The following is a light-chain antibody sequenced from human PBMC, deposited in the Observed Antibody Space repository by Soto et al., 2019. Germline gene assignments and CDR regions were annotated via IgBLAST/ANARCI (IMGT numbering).Light chain of an antibody. CDR2: GAS. V-gene: IGKV3-20*01. CDR3: QQYGNYHPYS. Sequence: EIVLTQSPGTLSLSPGERATLSCRASQSVSSSYLAWYQQRPGQAPRLLIYGASSRATGIPDRLSGSGSGRVSTLTTCRLASEAFAVYYCQQYGNYHPYSFGERTKLEI. J-gene: IGKJ2*01. CDR1: QSVSSSY.